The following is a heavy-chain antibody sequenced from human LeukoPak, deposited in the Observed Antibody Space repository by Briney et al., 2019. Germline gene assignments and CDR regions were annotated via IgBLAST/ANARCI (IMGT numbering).Heavy chain of an antibody. Sequence: PSETLSPTCTVSGGSISSRSHYWGWIRQPPGKGLEWIGNIYYIGSTYYNPSLKSRVTITVDTSKNQFSLKVSSVTAADTAVYHCARILDGSYWFDYWGQGTLVTVSS. CDR1: GGSISSRSHY. CDR3: ARILDGSYWFDY. D-gene: IGHD3-3*01. V-gene: IGHV4-39*01. CDR2: IYYIGST. J-gene: IGHJ4*02.